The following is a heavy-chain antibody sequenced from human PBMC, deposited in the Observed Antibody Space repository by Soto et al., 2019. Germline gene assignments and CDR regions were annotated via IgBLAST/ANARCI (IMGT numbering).Heavy chain of an antibody. CDR3: ARAVAIVAVGP. CDR2: INAGNGNT. J-gene: IGHJ5*02. D-gene: IGHD5-12*01. Sequence: QVQLVQSGAEVKKPGASVKVSCKASGYTFTSYAMHWVRQAPGQRLEWMGWINAGNGNTKYSQKFQGRVTITRDTSASTAYMELSSRRSEDTAVYYWARAVAIVAVGPWGQGTLVTVSS. CDR1: GYTFTSYA. V-gene: IGHV1-3*01.